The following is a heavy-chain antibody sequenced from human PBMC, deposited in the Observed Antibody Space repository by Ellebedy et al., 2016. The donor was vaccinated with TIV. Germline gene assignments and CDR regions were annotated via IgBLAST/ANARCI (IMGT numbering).Heavy chain of an antibody. J-gene: IGHJ4*02. CDR3: TRRTSSGYDY. CDR2: IDPTDSYT. Sequence: GESLKISCKGSGYSFTNYWISWVCQMPGKGLEWMGKIDPTDSYTNYSPSFQGHVTISADKSISTAYLQWSGLKASDTAMYYCTRRTSSGYDYWGQGTLVTVSS. V-gene: IGHV5-10-1*01. D-gene: IGHD6-19*01. CDR1: GYSFTNYW.